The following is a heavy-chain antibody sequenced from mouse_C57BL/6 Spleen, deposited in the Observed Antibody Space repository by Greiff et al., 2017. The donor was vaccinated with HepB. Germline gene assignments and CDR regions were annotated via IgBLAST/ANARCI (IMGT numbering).Heavy chain of an antibody. J-gene: IGHJ3*01. V-gene: IGHV1-52*01. CDR2: IDPSDSET. CDR1: GYTFTSYW. CDR3: ARAGTVFSWFAY. Sequence: QVQLQQPGAELVRPGSSVKLSCKASGYTFTSYWMHWVKQRPIQGLEWIGNIDPSDSETHYNQKFKDKATLTVDKSSSTAYMQLSSLTSEDSAVYYCARAGTVFSWFAYWGQGTLVTVSA. D-gene: IGHD3-3*01.